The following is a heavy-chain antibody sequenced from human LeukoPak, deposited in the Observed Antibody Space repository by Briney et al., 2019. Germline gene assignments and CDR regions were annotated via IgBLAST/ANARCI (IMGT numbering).Heavy chain of an antibody. Sequence: ASVKVSCKASGYTFTGYYMHWVRQAPGQGLEWMGWINPNSGGTNYAQKFQGRVTMTRDTSIGTAYMELSRLRSDDTAVYYCARDRGDCSSTSCYAEVGYWGQGTLVTVSS. D-gene: IGHD2-2*01. V-gene: IGHV1-2*02. J-gene: IGHJ4*02. CDR3: ARDRGDCSSTSCYAEVGY. CDR1: GYTFTGYY. CDR2: INPNSGGT.